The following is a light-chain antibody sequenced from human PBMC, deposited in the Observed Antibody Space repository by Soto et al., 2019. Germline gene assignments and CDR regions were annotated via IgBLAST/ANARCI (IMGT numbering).Light chain of an antibody. CDR1: QSVSSSY. J-gene: IGKJ3*01. Sequence: EIVLTQSPGTLSLSPGERATLSCRASQSVSSSYLAWYQQKPGQAPRLLIYAASSRATGIPDRFSGSGSGTDFTLTISRLEPEDFALYYCQQYGSSQFTFGPGTKVDIK. V-gene: IGKV3-20*01. CDR3: QQYGSSQFT. CDR2: AAS.